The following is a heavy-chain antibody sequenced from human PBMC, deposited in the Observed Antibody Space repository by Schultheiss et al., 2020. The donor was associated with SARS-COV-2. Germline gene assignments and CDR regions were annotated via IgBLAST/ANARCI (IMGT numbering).Heavy chain of an antibody. V-gene: IGHV4-30-4*01. D-gene: IGHD2-2*01. CDR1: GGSISSGDYY. CDR2: IYYSGST. Sequence: SETLSLTCTVSGGSISSGDYYWSWIRQPPGKGLEWIGYIYYSGSTYYNPSLKSRVTISVDTSKNQFSLKLSSVTAADTAVYYCARGLYCSSTSCYARPYYGMDVWGQGTTVTVSS. J-gene: IGHJ6*02. CDR3: ARGLYCSSTSCYARPYYGMDV.